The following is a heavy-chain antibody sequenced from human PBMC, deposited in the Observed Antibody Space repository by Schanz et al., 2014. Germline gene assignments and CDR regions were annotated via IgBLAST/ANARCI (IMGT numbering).Heavy chain of an antibody. V-gene: IGHV3-30*03. J-gene: IGHJ4*02. CDR3: ARVVAAAPQGCNY. CDR2: ISYDGSNK. CDR1: GFIFRTYG. Sequence: QVHLVESGGGVVQPGGSLRLSCAASGFIFRTYGMHWVRQAPGKGLEWVAVISYDGSNKYYADSVKGRFTISRDNSKNTLYLQMNSLRAEDTAVYYCARVVAAAPQGCNYWGRGTLVTVSS. D-gene: IGHD2-15*01.